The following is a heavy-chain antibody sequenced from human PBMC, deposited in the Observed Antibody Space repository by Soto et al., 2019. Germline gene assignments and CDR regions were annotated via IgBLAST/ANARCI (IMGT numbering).Heavy chain of an antibody. V-gene: IGHV3-23*01. CDR3: ARVASDYIICVDH. J-gene: IGHJ4*02. D-gene: IGHD4-4*01. CDR2: IGGSGGNR. Sequence: DVQLLESGGGLVQPGGSLRLSCAASGFTFNAYAITWVRQAPGKGLEWGSAIGGSGGNRYYAGSVRGRFTISRDNSKDTVDLKMNSLRVEDTAVYYCARVASDYIICVDHWGQGILVSVSS. CDR1: GFTFNAYA.